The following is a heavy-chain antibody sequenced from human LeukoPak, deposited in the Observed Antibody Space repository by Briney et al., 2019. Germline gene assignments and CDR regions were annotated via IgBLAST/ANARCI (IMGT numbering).Heavy chain of an antibody. CDR1: GYTLTELS. D-gene: IGHD3-9*01. V-gene: IGHV1-24*01. J-gene: IGHJ3*02. CDR2: FDPEDGET. Sequence: ASVKVSCKVSGYTLTELSMHWVRQAPGKGLEWMGGFDPEDGETIYAQKFQGRVTMTEDTSTDTAYMELSSLRSEDTAVYYCATDYFDWLPDAFDIWGQGTMVTVSS. CDR3: ATDYFDWLPDAFDI.